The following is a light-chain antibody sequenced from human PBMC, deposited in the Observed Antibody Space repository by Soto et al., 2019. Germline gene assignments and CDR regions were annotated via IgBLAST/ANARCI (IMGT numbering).Light chain of an antibody. Sequence: IQLTQSPSSLSASVGERVTITCRAGQDIGSALAWYQQRPGKAPKLLLYDASNLEAGVPSGFSGSGSGTDFTLTITSLRPEDFATYYCQQFNGFPLTFGGGPKVQIK. V-gene: IGKV1-13*02. CDR1: QDIGSA. J-gene: IGKJ4*01. CDR2: DAS. CDR3: QQFNGFPLT.